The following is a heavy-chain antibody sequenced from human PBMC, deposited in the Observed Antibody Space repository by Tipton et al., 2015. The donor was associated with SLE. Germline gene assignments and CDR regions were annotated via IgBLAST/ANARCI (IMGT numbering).Heavy chain of an antibody. Sequence: SLRLSCEASGFIFSNYAMYWVRQAPGKGLEWVSFITYDGSNRYYADSVKGRFTISRDSSKNTLYLQMNSLRGEDTAVYFCAKDRGWSGDYWGQGTLVTVSS. D-gene: IGHD6-19*01. CDR3: AKDRGWSGDY. J-gene: IGHJ4*02. V-gene: IGHV3-30*02. CDR2: ITYDGSNR. CDR1: GFIFSNYA.